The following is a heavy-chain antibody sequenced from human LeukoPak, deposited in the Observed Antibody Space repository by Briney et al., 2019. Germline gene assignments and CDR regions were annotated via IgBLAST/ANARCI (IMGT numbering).Heavy chain of an antibody. CDR3: ARGFTRALFDY. J-gene: IGHJ4*02. CDR2: INHSGST. D-gene: IGHD2-2*01. V-gene: IGHV4-34*01. CDR1: GGSFSGYY. Sequence: SETLSLTCAVYGGSFSGYYWSWICQPPGKGLEWIGEINHSGSTNYNPSLKSRVTISVDTSKNQFSLKLSSVTAADTAVYYCARGFTRALFDYWGQGTLVTVSS.